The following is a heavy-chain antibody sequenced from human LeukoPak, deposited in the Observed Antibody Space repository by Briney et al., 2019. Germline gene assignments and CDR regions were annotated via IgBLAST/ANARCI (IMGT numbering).Heavy chain of an antibody. J-gene: IGHJ4*02. V-gene: IGHV1-2*06. CDR3: ARGITMVRGVIIPTVYY. CDR1: GYTFTGYY. CDR2: INPNSGGT. Sequence: GASVKVSRKASGYTFTGYYMHWVRQAPGQGLEWMGRINPNSGGTNYAQKVQGRVTMTRDTSISNTYMELSRLRSDDTAVYYCARGITMVRGVIIPTVYYWGQGTLVTVSS. D-gene: IGHD3-10*01.